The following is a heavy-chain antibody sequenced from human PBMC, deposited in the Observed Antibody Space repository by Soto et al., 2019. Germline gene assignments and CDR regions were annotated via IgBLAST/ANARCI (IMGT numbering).Heavy chain of an antibody. Sequence: GRSLRLSCAASGFTFSSYSMNWVRQAPGKGLERVSSISSSSSYIYYADSVKGRFTISRDNSKNTLYLQMNSLRTEDTAVYYCARALDFWSAYFDYWGQGSLVTVS. J-gene: IGHJ4*02. CDR2: ISSSSSYI. V-gene: IGHV3-21*01. CDR1: GFTFSSYS. CDR3: ARALDFWSAYFDY. D-gene: IGHD3-3*01.